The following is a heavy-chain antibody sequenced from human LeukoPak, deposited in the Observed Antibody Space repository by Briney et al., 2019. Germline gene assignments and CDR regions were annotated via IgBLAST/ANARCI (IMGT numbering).Heavy chain of an antibody. CDR3: ARDQKGWPHYYGMDV. V-gene: IGHV1-69*04. Sequence: ASVKVSCKASGGTFSSYAISWVRQAPGQGLEWMGRIIPIFGIANYAQKFQGRVTITADKSTSTAYMELSSLRSEDTAVNYCARDQKGWPHYYGMDVWGQGTTVTVSS. J-gene: IGHJ6*02. CDR2: IIPIFGIA. CDR1: GGTFSSYA. D-gene: IGHD2-15*01.